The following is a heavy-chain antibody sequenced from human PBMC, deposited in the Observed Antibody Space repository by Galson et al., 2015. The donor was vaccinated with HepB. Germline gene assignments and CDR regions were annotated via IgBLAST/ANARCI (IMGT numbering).Heavy chain of an antibody. V-gene: IGHV3-21*01. CDR3: ARAGLGQWYFDF. J-gene: IGHJ2*01. Sequence: SLRLSCAASGFTFSSYSMNWVRQAPGKGLEWVSSLSSSSSYIYYADSVKGRFTISRDNAKNSLYLQMNSLIDEDTAVYYCARAGLGQWYFDFWGRGTLVTVSS. CDR2: LSSSSSYI. CDR1: GFTFSSYS. D-gene: IGHD3-16*01.